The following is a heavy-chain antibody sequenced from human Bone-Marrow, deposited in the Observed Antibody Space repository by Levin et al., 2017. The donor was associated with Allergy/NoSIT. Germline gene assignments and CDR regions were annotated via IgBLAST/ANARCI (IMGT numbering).Heavy chain of an antibody. CDR3: AISVVWSEQQLVPPLAPTPLYFQH. V-gene: IGHV1-69*04. D-gene: IGHD6-13*01. J-gene: IGHJ1*01. CDR2: IIPILGIA. Sequence: SVKVSCKASGGTFSSYAISWVRQAPGQGLEWMGRIIPILGIANYAQKFQGRVTITADKSTSTAYMELSSLRSEDTAVYYCAISVVWSEQQLVPPLAPTPLYFQHWGQGTLVTVSS. CDR1: GGTFSSYA.